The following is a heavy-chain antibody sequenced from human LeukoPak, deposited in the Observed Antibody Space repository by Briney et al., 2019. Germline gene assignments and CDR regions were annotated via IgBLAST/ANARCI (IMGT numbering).Heavy chain of an antibody. J-gene: IGHJ4*02. D-gene: IGHD3-22*01. CDR2: INPNSGGT. Sequence: ASVKVSCKASGYTFTGYYMHWVRQAPGQGLEWMGWINPNSGGTNYAQKFQDRVTMTRDTSISTAYMELSRLRSDDTAVYYCARAQHLYYYDSSGYYYDYWGQGTLVTVSS. CDR3: ARAQHLYYYDSSGYYYDY. CDR1: GYTFTGYY. V-gene: IGHV1-2*02.